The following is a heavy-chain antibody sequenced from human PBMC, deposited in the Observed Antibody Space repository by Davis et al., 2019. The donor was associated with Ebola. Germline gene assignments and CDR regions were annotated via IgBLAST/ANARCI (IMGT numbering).Heavy chain of an antibody. CDR3: ARGSSKAYYYCGMDV. Sequence: AASVKVSCKASGYTFTGYYIHWVRQAPGQRLEWMGWINAGNGNTKYSQKFQGRVTITRDTSASTAYMELSSLRSEDTAVYYCARGSSKAYYYCGMDVWGQGTTVTVSS. CDR1: GYTFTGYY. J-gene: IGHJ6*02. CDR2: INAGNGNT. V-gene: IGHV1-3*01. D-gene: IGHD6-6*01.